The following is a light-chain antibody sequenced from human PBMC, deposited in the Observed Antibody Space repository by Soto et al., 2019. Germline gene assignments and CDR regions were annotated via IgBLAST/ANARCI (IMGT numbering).Light chain of an antibody. CDR1: TGAVTIGHY. CDR2: DTN. J-gene: IGLJ3*02. CDR3: LISSGGARV. V-gene: IGLV7-46*01. Sequence: QAVVTQEPSLTVSPGGTVSLTCGSNTGAVTIGHYPYWFQQKPGQAPRTLVYDTNNRHSWTPARFSGSLLGGKAALTLSGAQPEDEADYYCLISSGGARVFGGGPQLTVL.